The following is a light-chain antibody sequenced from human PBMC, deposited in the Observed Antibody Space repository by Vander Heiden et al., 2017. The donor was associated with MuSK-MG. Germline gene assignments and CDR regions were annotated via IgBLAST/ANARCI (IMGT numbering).Light chain of an antibody. CDR1: QSISSY. Sequence: IQMTQSPPSLSASVGDRVTITCRASQSISSYLNWYQQKPGKAPKLLIYAASSLQSGVPSRFSGSGSGTDFTLTISSRQPEDFAAYYCQQSYSTPPITFGQGTQLEIK. CDR2: AAS. CDR3: QQSYSTPPIT. V-gene: IGKV1-39*01. J-gene: IGKJ5*01.